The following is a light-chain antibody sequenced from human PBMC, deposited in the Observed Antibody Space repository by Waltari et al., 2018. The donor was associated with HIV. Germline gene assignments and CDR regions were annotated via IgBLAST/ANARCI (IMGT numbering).Light chain of an antibody. CDR1: QSILSTAGNRHY. Sequence: IVMTQSPVSLGVSLGEVAAINCTSSQSILSTAGNRHYLAWYQQRPGQAPNLLIYWATTRESGVPDRISGSGSGTDFTLTINSLQAEDVAVYYCQQYYDAPYTFGQGTKVDI. CDR3: QQYYDAPYT. V-gene: IGKV4-1*01. J-gene: IGKJ2*01. CDR2: WAT.